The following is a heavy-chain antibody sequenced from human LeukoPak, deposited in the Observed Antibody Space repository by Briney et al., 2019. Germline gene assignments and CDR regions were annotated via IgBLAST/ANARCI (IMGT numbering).Heavy chain of an antibody. V-gene: IGHV1-46*01. D-gene: IGHD3-22*01. Sequence: ASVKVSCKASGYTFTTYYMHWVRQAPGQGLEWMGIINPSGGSTSYAQKFQGRVTMTRDRSTSTVYMELRSLRSDDTAVYYCARGVSWYDRLDYWGQGTLVTVSS. CDR1: GYTFTTYY. CDR2: INPSGGST. CDR3: ARGVSWYDRLDY. J-gene: IGHJ4*02.